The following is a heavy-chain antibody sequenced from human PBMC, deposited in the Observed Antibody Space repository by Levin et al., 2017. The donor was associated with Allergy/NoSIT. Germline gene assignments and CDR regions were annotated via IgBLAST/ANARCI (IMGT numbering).Heavy chain of an antibody. CDR3: ARSPSSGYSSGWYSLSY. Sequence: GESLKISCAASGFTFSSYAMHWVRQAPGKGLEWVAVISYDGSNKYYADSVKGRFTISRDNSKNTLYLQMNSLRAEDTAVYYCARSPSSGYSSGWYSLSYWGQGTLVTVSS. D-gene: IGHD6-19*01. CDR2: ISYDGSNK. V-gene: IGHV3-30-3*01. J-gene: IGHJ4*02. CDR1: GFTFSSYA.